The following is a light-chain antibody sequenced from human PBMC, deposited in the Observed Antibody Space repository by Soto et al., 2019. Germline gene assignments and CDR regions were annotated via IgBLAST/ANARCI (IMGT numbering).Light chain of an antibody. CDR2: KAS. CDR3: QQYGGYSA. V-gene: IGKV1-5*03. J-gene: IGKJ3*01. CDR1: QSISTW. Sequence: DIQMTQSPSTLSASVGDRVTTTCRASQSISTWLAWYQQKPGKAPKVLIYKASTLESGVPSRFSGSGSGTEFTLTISSLQPDDFATYYCQQYGGYSAFGPGTKVDIK.